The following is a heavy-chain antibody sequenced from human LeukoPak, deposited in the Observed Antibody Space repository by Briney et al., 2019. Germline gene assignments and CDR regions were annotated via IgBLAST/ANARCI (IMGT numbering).Heavy chain of an antibody. Sequence: GGSLRLSCVVSGFTFSSYAMHWVRQAPGKGLEYVSAISSNGGSTYYANSVKGRFTISRDNSKNTLYLQMGSLRVEDMAVYYCARASSGWYGYWSQGTLVTVSS. CDR1: GFTFSSYA. V-gene: IGHV3-64*01. D-gene: IGHD6-19*01. J-gene: IGHJ4*02. CDR2: ISSNGGST. CDR3: ARASSGWYGY.